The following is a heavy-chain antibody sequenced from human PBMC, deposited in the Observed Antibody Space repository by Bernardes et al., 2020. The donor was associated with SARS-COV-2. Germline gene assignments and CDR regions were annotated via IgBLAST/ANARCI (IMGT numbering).Heavy chain of an antibody. CDR3: ARDHTSTILDY. J-gene: IGHJ4*02. Sequence: GGSLRLSCAVSGFIFRSYWMSWVRKAPGKGLEWVAQIKQDGSEKYYIDSVKGRFTISRDNAKNSLYLQMNSLRVEDTAVYYCARDHTSTILDYWGQGTLVTVSS. CDR1: GFIFRSYW. D-gene: IGHD2-2*01. CDR2: IKQDGSEK. V-gene: IGHV3-7*04.